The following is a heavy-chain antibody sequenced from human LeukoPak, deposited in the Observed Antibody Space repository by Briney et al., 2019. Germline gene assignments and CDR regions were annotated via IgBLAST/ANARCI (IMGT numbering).Heavy chain of an antibody. CDR2: ISGSDGST. D-gene: IGHD6-13*01. V-gene: IGHV3-23*01. J-gene: IGHJ6*03. Sequence: GGSLRLSCAASGFTFSSYAMSWVRQAPGKGLEWVSGISGSDGSTNYADSVKGRFTISRENSKNTLYLQMNSLRAEDTAVYYCARGRGIAAAGPPLNYYYMDVWGKGTTVTVSS. CDR3: ARGRGIAAAGPPLNYYYMDV. CDR1: GFTFSSYA.